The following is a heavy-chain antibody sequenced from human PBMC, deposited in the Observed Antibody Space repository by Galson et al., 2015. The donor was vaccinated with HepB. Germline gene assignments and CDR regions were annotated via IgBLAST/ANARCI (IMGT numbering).Heavy chain of an antibody. V-gene: IGHV4-30-2*01. CDR3: ALEGVRVVVPGSYYYYYMDV. J-gene: IGHJ6*03. Sequence: TLSLTCAVSGGSISSGGYSWSWIRQPPGKGLEWIGYIYHSGSTYYNPSLKSRVTISVDRSKNQFSLKLSSVTAADTAVYYCALEGVRVVVPGSYYYYYMDVWGKGTTVTVSS. D-gene: IGHD2-2*01. CDR2: IYHSGST. CDR1: GGSISSGGYS.